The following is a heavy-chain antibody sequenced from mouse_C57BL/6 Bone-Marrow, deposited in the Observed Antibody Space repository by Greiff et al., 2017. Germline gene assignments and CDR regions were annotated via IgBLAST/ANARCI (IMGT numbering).Heavy chain of an antibody. CDR1: GYHFTSYW. V-gene: IGHV1-55*01. D-gene: IGHD2-5*01. J-gene: IGHJ2*01. CDR2: IYPGTGSP. CDR3: SYSNYGLTFYCDY. Sequence: QVQLQQPGAELVKPGASVKMSCKASGYHFTSYWITWVKPRPGQGLAWIGDIYPGTGSPNYHEQFKSKATLTVDTSSSTAYMQPSSLTSEYSAVDYCSYSNYGLTFYCDYWGQVTTLSGSS.